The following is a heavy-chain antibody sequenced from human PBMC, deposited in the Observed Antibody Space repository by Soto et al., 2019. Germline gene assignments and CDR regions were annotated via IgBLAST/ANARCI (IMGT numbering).Heavy chain of an antibody. CDR2: INPNSGGT. CDR3: ARDGRLITFGGVIAPYYYYYGMDV. J-gene: IGHJ6*02. CDR1: GYTFTGYY. D-gene: IGHD3-16*02. Sequence: GASVKVSCKASGYTFTGYYMHWVRQAPGQGLEWMGWINPNSGGTNYAQKFQGRVTMTRDTSISTAYMELSRLRSDDTAVYYCARDGRLITFGGVIAPYYYYYGMDVWGHGTTVTVSS. V-gene: IGHV1-2*02.